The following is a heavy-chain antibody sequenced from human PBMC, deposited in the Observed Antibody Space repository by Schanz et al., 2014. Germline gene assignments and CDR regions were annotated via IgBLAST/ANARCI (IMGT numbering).Heavy chain of an antibody. CDR3: ARIGGSVFDY. CDR2: ISGSGGNT. V-gene: IGHV3-23*04. J-gene: IGHJ4*02. D-gene: IGHD3-10*01. Sequence: EVQLVASGGGLVQPGGSLRLSCAASGFTFRGYAMSWVRQAPGRGLEWVSIISGSGGNTYYADAVRGRFTISRDNAENTLFLQMNSLRAEDTAVYYCARIGGSVFDYWAQGTLVTVSS. CDR1: GFTFRGYA.